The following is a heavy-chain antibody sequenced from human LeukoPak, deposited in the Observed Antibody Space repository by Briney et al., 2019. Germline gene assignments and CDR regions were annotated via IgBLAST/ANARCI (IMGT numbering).Heavy chain of an antibody. CDR1: GFPFSNYG. Sequence: GGSLRLSCAASGFPFSNYGMHWVRQAPGKGLEWVAFTRLDESNKYYADSEKGRFTISRDNSKNTLYLQMDSLRTDDTALYYCAKTGFQFGSYYYYMDVWGKGTTVTVSS. CDR3: AKTGFQFGSYYYYMDV. V-gene: IGHV3-30*02. CDR2: TRLDESNK. D-gene: IGHD1-14*01. J-gene: IGHJ6*03.